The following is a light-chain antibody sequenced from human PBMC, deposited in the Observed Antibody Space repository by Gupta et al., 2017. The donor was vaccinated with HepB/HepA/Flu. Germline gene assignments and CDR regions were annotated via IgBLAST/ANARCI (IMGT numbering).Light chain of an antibody. CDR2: DAS. V-gene: IGKV1-33*01. CDR3: QQYDNCPLT. Sequence: IQRTQSPSSLSAYVGDRVTITCQTSQDISNYLNWYQQKPGKAPKLLIYDASNLETGVPSRFSGSGSGTDFTLTISSLQPEDIATYYCQQYDNCPLTFGRGTKVEIK. CDR1: QDISNY. J-gene: IGKJ4*01.